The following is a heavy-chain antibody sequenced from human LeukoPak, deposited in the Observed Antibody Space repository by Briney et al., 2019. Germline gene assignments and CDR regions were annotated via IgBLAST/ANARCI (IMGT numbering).Heavy chain of an antibody. D-gene: IGHD3-16*01. V-gene: IGHV3-23*01. CDR1: GFTFSSYA. Sequence: GGSLRLSCAASGFTFSSYAMSWVRQAPGKGLEWVSAISGSGGSTYYADSVKGRFTISRDNSKNTLYLQMNSLRAENTAVYYCAKDRGLGLRLGGNDAFDIWGQGTMVTVSS. J-gene: IGHJ3*02. CDR3: AKDRGLGLRLGGNDAFDI. CDR2: ISGSGGST.